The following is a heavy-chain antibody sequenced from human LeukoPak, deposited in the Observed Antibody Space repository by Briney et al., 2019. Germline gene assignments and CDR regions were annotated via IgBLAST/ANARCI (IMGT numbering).Heavy chain of an antibody. V-gene: IGHV6-1*01. CDR1: GDSVSSNSAA. J-gene: IGHJ4*02. CDR2: TYYRSKWNK. CDR3: ARTGGAAD. D-gene: IGHD1-14*01. Sequence: SQTLSRTCAISGDSVSSNSAAWHWIRQSPSRGLEWLGRTYYRSKWNKNYAVSVKSRITINQDTSKNQFSLQLNSVTPEDTAVYYCARTGGAADWGQGTLVTVSS.